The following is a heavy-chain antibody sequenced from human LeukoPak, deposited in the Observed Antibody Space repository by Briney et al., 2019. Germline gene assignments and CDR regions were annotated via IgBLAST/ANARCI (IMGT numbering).Heavy chain of an antibody. J-gene: IGHJ4*02. V-gene: IGHV1-69*05. CDR3: ARDLDWNDPGEDY. D-gene: IGHD1-1*01. CDR1: GGTFSSYA. Sequence: SVKVSCKASGGTFSSYAISWVRQAPGQGLEWMGGIIPIFGTANYAQEFQGRVTITTDESTSTAYMELSRLRSDDTAVYYCARDLDWNDPGEDYWGQGTLVTVSS. CDR2: IIPIFGTA.